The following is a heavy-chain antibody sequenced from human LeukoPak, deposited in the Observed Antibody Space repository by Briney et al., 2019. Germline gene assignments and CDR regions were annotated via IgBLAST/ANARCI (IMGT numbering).Heavy chain of an antibody. D-gene: IGHD5-18*01. Sequence: ASETLSLTCAVYGGSFSGYYWSWIRQPPGKGLEWIGEINHSGSTNYNPSLKSRVTISVDTSKNQFSLKLSSVTAADTAVYYCARSGRGYSYGYEGWFDPWGQGTLVTVSS. J-gene: IGHJ5*02. V-gene: IGHV4-34*01. CDR1: GGSFSGYY. CDR3: ARSGRGYSYGYEGWFDP. CDR2: INHSGST.